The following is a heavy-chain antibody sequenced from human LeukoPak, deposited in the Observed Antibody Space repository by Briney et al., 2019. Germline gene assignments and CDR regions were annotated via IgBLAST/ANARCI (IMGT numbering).Heavy chain of an antibody. CDR1: GFTFSTHA. CDR2: ISYTGTYI. D-gene: IGHD1-26*01. Sequence: GGSLRLSCAASGFTFSTHAMNWVRQAPGKGLEWVSSISYTGTYIYYADSVKGRFTISRDNAQNSLYLQMNSLRAEDTAIYYCVRDRGTYRPIDYWGQGTLVTVSS. J-gene: IGHJ4*02. CDR3: VRDRGTYRPIDY. V-gene: IGHV3-21*04.